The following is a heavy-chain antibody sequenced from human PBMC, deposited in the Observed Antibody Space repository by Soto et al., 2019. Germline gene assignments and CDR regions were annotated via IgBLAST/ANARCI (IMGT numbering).Heavy chain of an antibody. V-gene: IGHV2-5*01. D-gene: IGHD6-19*01. CDR3: AHTRAVAGTSHDYYHYAMDV. CDR2: IYWNDDK. J-gene: IGHJ6*02. Sequence: SGPTLVNPTHTLTLTCTFSGFSLSTIGVGVGWIRQPPGNSLEWLALIYWNDDKRYSPSLKSRLTITKDTSKNQVVLTMTKMDPVETETYYCAHTRAVAGTSHDYYHYAMDVWGQGTRVTFFS. CDR1: GFSLSTIGVG.